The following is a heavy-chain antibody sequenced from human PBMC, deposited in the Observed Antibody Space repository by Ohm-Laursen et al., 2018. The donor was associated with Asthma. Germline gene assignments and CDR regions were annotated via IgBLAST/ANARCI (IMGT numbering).Heavy chain of an antibody. CDR1: GFTFSNHW. Sequence: SLRLSCSASGFTFSNHWMTWVRQAPGRGLEWVANINQDGSIWGYVDSVKGRFAISRDNAHNSLYLQMNSLRAEDTAVYYCAKDALYSRPYYFDYWGQGTLVTVSS. CDR3: AKDALYSRPYYFDY. D-gene: IGHD5-12*01. V-gene: IGHV3-7*05. CDR2: INQDGSIW. J-gene: IGHJ4*02.